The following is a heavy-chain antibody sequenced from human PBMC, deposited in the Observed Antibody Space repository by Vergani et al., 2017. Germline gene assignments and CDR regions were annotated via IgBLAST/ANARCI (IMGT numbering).Heavy chain of an antibody. CDR2: ISAYNGNT. D-gene: IGHD3-10*01. CDR1: GYTFTSYG. CDR3: AREHPNPYTLMTMVRRGYYFDY. Sequence: QVQLVQSGAEVKKPGASVKVSCKASGYTFTSYGISWVRQAPGQGLEWMGWISAYNGNTNYAQKRQGRVTMTTDTSTSTAYMELRSLRSDDTAVYYCAREHPNPYTLMTMVRRGYYFDYWGQGTLVTVSS. V-gene: IGHV1-18*04. J-gene: IGHJ4*02.